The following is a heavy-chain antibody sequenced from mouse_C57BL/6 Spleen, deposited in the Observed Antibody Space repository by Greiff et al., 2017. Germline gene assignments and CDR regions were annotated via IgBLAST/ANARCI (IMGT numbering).Heavy chain of an antibody. D-gene: IGHD4-1*01. CDR2: IWSGGST. V-gene: IGHV2-2*01. CDR3: ARNWGGTSSWVAY. CDR1: GFSLTSYG. J-gene: IGHJ3*01. Sequence: VQLQQSGPGLVQPSQSLSITCTVSGFSLTSYGVHWVRQSPGKGLEWLGVIWSGGSTDYNADVLSRLSSSKDNSKSQVFVKMNSLQAEDTAIYYCARNWGGTSSWVAYWGQGTLVTVSA.